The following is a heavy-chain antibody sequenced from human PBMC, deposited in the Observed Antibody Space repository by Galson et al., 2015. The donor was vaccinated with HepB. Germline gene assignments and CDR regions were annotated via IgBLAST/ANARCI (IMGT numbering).Heavy chain of an antibody. CDR1: GGTFSSYT. D-gene: IGHD3-22*01. CDR3: VGAYYDSSGFDAFDI. Sequence: SVTVSCKASGGTFSSYTISWVRQAPGQGLEWMGRIIPILGIANYAQKFQGRVTITADKSTSTAYMELSSLRSEDTAVYYCVGAYYDSSGFDAFDIWGQGTMVTVSS. V-gene: IGHV1-69*02. J-gene: IGHJ3*02. CDR2: IIPILGIA.